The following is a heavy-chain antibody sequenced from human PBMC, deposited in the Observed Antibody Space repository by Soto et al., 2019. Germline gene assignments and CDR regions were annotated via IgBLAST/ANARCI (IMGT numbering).Heavy chain of an antibody. V-gene: IGHV3-23*01. D-gene: IGHD6-13*01. J-gene: IGHJ4*02. CDR2: ISGSGGST. CDR3: ASNGRQQLVLRY. Sequence: EVQLLESGGGLVQPGGSLRLSCAASGFTFSSYAMSWVRQATGKGLEWVSAISGSGGSTYYADSVKGRFTISRDNSKNTLYLQMNSLRAEDTAVYYCASNGRQQLVLRYWGQGTLVTVSS. CDR1: GFTFSSYA.